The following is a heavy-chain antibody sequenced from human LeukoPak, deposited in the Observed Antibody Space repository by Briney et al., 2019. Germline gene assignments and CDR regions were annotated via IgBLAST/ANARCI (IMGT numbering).Heavy chain of an antibody. CDR1: GGTFSSYA. J-gene: IGHJ6*03. D-gene: IGHD3-10*01. V-gene: IGHV1-69*06. CDR3: ALNYYGSGSYSLRYYYYYMDV. CDR2: IIPIFGTA. Sequence: SVEVSCKASGGTFSSYAISWVRQAPGQGLEWMGGIIPIFGTANYAQKFQGRVTITADKSTSTAYMELSSLRSEDTAVYYCALNYYGSGSYSLRYYYYYMDVWGKGTTVTVSS.